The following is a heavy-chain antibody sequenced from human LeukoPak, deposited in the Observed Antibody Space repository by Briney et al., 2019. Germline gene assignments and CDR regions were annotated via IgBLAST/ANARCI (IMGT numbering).Heavy chain of an antibody. J-gene: IGHJ4*02. CDR2: INSDGSST. D-gene: IGHD3-22*01. Sequence: GGSLRLSCAASGFTFSSYRMHWVRQAPGKGLVWVSRINSDGSSTSYADSVKGRFTISRDNAKNTLYLQMNSLRAEDTAVYYCARDSPYYYDSSGKPPEFDYWGQGTLVTVSS. CDR3: ARDSPYYYDSSGKPPEFDY. CDR1: GFTFSSYR. V-gene: IGHV3-74*01.